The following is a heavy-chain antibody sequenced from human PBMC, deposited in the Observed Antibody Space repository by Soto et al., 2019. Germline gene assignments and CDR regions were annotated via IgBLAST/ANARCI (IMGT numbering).Heavy chain of an antibody. CDR1: GFTFSSYG. CDR3: AKEIGVAYYYYGMDV. V-gene: IGHV3-30*18. D-gene: IGHD3-22*01. J-gene: IGHJ6*02. Sequence: QVQLVESGGGVVQPGRSLRLSCAASGFTFSSYGMHWVRQAPGKGLEWVAVISYDGSNKYYADSVKGRFTISRDNSKNTLYLQMNSLRAEDTAVYYCAKEIGVAYYYYGMDVWGQGTLVTVSS. CDR2: ISYDGSNK.